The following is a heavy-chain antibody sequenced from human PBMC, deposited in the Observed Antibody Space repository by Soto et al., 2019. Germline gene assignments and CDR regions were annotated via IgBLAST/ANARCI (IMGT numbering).Heavy chain of an antibody. J-gene: IGHJ4*02. CDR1: GFTFSSYA. D-gene: IGHD3-9*01. V-gene: IGHV3-23*01. CDR3: AKEESVPDILTGYYVVY. CDR2: ISGSGGST. Sequence: PGGSLRLSCAASGFTFSSYAMSWVRQAPGKGLEWVSAISGSGGSTYYADSVKGRFTISRDNSKNTLYLQMNSLRAEDTAVYYCAKEESVPDILTGYYVVYWGQGTLVTVSS.